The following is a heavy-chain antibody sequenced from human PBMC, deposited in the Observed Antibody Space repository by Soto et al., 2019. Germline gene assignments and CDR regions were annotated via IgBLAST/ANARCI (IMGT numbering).Heavy chain of an antibody. CDR1: GCTFSTYT. V-gene: IGHV1-69*06. D-gene: IGHD2-15*01. CDR2: IIPIFGTP. Sequence: AVKVSCKASGCTFSTYTFSWVRQAPGQGLEWMGRIIPIFGTPYYAQKFQGRVTITADKSTSTVYMELSSLGSDDTAVYFCARGLECRGYCLDKPTWFGPWGQGTLVTVPQ. J-gene: IGHJ5*02. CDR3: ARGLECRGYCLDKPTWFGP.